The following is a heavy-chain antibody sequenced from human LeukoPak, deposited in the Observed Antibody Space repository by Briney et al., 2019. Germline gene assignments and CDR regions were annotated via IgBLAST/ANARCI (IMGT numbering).Heavy chain of an antibody. J-gene: IGHJ4*02. CDR2: ISGSGGST. CDR1: GFTFSSYA. V-gene: IGHV3-23*01. CDR3: AKVSGNDDYGGNVLDY. D-gene: IGHD4-23*01. Sequence: GGSLRLSCAAYGFTFSSYALSWVRQAPGMGLVWVSAISGSGGSTYYADSVKGRFTISRDNSKNTLYLQMNSLRDEDTAVYYCAKVSGNDDYGGNVLDYWGQGTLVTVSS.